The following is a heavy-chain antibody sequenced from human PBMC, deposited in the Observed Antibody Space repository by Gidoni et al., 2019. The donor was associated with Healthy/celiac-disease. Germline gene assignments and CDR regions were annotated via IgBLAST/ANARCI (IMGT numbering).Heavy chain of an antibody. J-gene: IGHJ6*02. CDR3: AKQLGGSGSYPSYYNYGMDV. CDR2: ISSHSGSI. Sequence: EVQLVESGGGLVQHGRSLRISCAASGFTLDDYAMHGVRQAPGKGLELVSGISSHSGSIGYADSVKGPFTISRDNAKPSLYLQMNSLRAEATALYYCAKQLGGSGSYPSYYNYGMDVWGHGTTVTVSS. V-gene: IGHV3-9*01. D-gene: IGHD3-10*01. CDR1: GFTLDDYA.